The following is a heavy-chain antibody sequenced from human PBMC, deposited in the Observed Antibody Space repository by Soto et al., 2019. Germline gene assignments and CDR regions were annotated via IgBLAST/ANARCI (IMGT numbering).Heavy chain of an antibody. J-gene: IGHJ3*02. V-gene: IGHV4-59*01. D-gene: IGHD1-26*01. CDR2: IYYSGTT. CDR1: SGSIGTYF. CDR3: ARGRGGTYDAFDI. Sequence: QVQLRESGPGLVKPSETLSLTCTVSSGSIGTYFWSWIRQPPGKGLEWIGYIYYSGTTNYNPSPKSRVTIFLDTSKNQFSLRLSSVTAADTAVYYCARGRGGTYDAFDIWGQGTLVTVSS.